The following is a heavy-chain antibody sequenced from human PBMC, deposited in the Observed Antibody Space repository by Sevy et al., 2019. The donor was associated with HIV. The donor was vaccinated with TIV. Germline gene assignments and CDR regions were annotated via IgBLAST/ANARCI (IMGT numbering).Heavy chain of an antibody. CDR1: GFAFNDYS. CDR2: LSFGCGKI. J-gene: IGHJ4*02. CDR3: AREGCSRPHDY. D-gene: IGHD2-2*01. V-gene: IGHV3-23*01. Sequence: GSLRLSCAASGFAFNDYSMSWIRKAPGKGLEWVATLSFGCGKINYADSVKGRFTISRDNSKNSFYLQMDNLRVEDTALYYCAREGCSRPHDYWGQGTRVTVSS.